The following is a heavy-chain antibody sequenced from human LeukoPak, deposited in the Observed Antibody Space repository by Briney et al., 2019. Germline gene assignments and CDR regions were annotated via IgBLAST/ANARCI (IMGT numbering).Heavy chain of an antibody. CDR3: ARDQRAVAGFGY. CDR2: IYYSGST. D-gene: IGHD6-19*01. Sequence: WVRQAPGKGLEWIGSIYYSGSTYYNPSLKSRVTISVDTSKNQFSLKLSSVTAADTAIYYCARDQRAVAGFGYWGQGTLVTVSS. J-gene: IGHJ4*02. V-gene: IGHV4-39*07.